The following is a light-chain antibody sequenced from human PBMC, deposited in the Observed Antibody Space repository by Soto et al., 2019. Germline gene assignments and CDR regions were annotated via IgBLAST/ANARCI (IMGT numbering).Light chain of an antibody. Sequence: DIQMTPSPSSLSASVGDRHTITCRASQSISTYLDWLQQKPRKAHEVLIYGTSSLQSGIPVRFSGSGSGTEFTLSISSLQPEDFATYYCQQTYSRVLSFGGGTKVDIK. CDR2: GTS. CDR3: QQTYSRVLS. CDR1: QSISTY. J-gene: IGKJ4*01. V-gene: IGKV1-39*01.